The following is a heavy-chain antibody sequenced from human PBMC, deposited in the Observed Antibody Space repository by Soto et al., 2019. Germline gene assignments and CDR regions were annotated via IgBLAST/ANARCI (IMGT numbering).Heavy chain of an antibody. D-gene: IGHD3-3*01. Sequence: TLSLTCAVSGGSISSGGYSWSWIRQPPGKGLEWIGYIYHSGSTYYNPSLKSRVTISVDTSKNQFSLKLSSVTAADTAVYYCARSDASDFDYYGMDVWGQGTTVTVSS. J-gene: IGHJ6*02. CDR1: GGSISSGGYS. V-gene: IGHV4-30-2*05. CDR3: ARSDASDFDYYGMDV. CDR2: IYHSGST.